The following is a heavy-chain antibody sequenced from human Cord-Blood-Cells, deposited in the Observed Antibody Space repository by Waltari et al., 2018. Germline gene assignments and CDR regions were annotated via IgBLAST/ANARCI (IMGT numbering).Heavy chain of an antibody. CDR1: GGSISSSSYY. V-gene: IGHV4-39*01. J-gene: IGHJ4*02. CDR3: ARHVYDFWSGSARHFDY. CDR2: IYYSGST. Sequence: QLQLQESGPGLVKPSETLSLTCTVSGGSISSSSYYWGWIRQPPGKGLEWIGSIYYSGSTYYNPSLKSRVTISVDTSKNQFSLKLSSVTAADTAVYYCARHVYDFWSGSARHFDYWGQGTLVTVSS. D-gene: IGHD3-3*01.